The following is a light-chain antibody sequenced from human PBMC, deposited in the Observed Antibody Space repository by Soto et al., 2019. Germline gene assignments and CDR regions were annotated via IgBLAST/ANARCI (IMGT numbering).Light chain of an antibody. CDR1: PGISDY. J-gene: IGKJ4*01. Sequence: DIQLTQSPSFLSASVGDRVTISCRASPGISDYLAWYQQKPGKAPKLLIYGASTLQSGVPSRFSGSASGTEFTLTISSLQPEDFATYVCQQFNAYPLTFGGGTKLEIK. V-gene: IGKV1-9*01. CDR3: QQFNAYPLT. CDR2: GAS.